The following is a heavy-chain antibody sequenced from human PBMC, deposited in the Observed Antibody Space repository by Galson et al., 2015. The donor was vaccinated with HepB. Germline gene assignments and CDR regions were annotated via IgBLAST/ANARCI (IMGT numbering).Heavy chain of an antibody. J-gene: IGHJ4*02. D-gene: IGHD6-6*01. CDR3: AKRGSSSLFYDY. CDR2: FSGTDAGT. CDR1: GFTFSNHA. V-gene: IGHV3-23*01. Sequence: SLRLSCAASGFTFSNHAMVWVRQAPGKGLEWVSGFSGTDAGTYYADSVKGRFTISRDNSKNTLYQQMSSLTAEDTAVYYCAKRGSSSLFYDYWGQGTLVTVSS.